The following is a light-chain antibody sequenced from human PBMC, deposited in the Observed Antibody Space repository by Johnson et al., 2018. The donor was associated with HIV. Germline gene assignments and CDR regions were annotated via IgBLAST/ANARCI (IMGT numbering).Light chain of an antibody. CDR3: GTWDSSLSFYV. CDR1: SSNIGNNY. V-gene: IGLV1-51*01. Sequence: SVLTQPPSVSAAPGQKVTISCSGSSSNIGNNYLSWYQQLPGAAPKLLIYDNNKRPSGIPDRFSGSKSGTSATLGINGLQTGDEADYYCGTWDSSLSFYVFGTWTKVTVL. J-gene: IGLJ1*01. CDR2: DNN.